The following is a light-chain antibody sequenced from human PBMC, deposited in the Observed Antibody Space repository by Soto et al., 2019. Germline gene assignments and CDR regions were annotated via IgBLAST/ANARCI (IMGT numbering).Light chain of an antibody. V-gene: IGKV3-15*01. CDR2: DAS. CDR1: QVVTTN. Sequence: EIVMTQSPDTLSLSPGERATLSCRASQVVTTNLAWYQQKPGQAPRLLIYDASTRAAGIPARFSGTGSGTEFTLTISSLQSEDVAVYYCQQYSNWPPITFGQGTRLEIK. J-gene: IGKJ5*01. CDR3: QQYSNWPPIT.